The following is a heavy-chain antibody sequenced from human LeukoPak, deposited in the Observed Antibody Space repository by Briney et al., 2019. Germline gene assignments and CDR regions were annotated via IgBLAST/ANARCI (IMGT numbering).Heavy chain of an antibody. CDR3: AKGRYDYDSSSFDY. CDR1: GFTFSSYA. V-gene: IGHV3-23*01. D-gene: IGHD3-22*01. J-gene: IGHJ4*02. CDR2: ISGSGGST. Sequence: GGSLRLSCAASGFTFSSYAMSLVRQAPGKGLEWVSAISGSGGSTYYADSVKGRFTISRDNSKNTLYLQMNSLRAEDTAVYYCAKGRYDYDSSSFDYWGQGTLVTVSS.